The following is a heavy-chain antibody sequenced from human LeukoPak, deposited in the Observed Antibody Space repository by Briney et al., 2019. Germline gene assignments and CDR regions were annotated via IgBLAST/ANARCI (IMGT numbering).Heavy chain of an antibody. J-gene: IGHJ5*02. CDR2: ISSSSSYI. CDR3: ARDGGYPTADEGFDP. D-gene: IGHD5-12*01. CDR1: GFTFSSYS. Sequence: GGSLRLSCAASGFTFSSYSMNWVREAPGKGLEWVSSISSSSSYIYYADSVKGRFAISRDNAKNSLYLQMNSLRAEDTAVYYCARDGGYPTADEGFDPWGLGTLVTVSS. V-gene: IGHV3-21*01.